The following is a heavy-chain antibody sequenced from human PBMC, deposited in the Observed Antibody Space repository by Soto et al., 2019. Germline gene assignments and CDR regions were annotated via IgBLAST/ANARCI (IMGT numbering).Heavy chain of an antibody. CDR1: GYTFSNYG. Sequence: ASVKVSCKASGYTFSNYGISWVRQAPGQGLEWMGWISGYNGNTNYAQKLQDRITMTTDIPTSTAYMELRSLRSDDTAVYYCARGPVRGDYVRFDPWGQGTLVTVSS. V-gene: IGHV1-18*01. CDR2: ISGYNGNT. D-gene: IGHD4-17*01. CDR3: ARGPVRGDYVRFDP. J-gene: IGHJ5*02.